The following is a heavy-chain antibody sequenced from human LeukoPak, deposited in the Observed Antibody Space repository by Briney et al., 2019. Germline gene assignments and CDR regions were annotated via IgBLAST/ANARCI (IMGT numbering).Heavy chain of an antibody. Sequence: PSKTLSLTCTVSGGSISSYYWSWIRQPAGKGLEWIGRIYTSGSTNYNPSLKSRVTMSVDTSKNQFSLKLSSVTAADTAVYYCARDYGSGNFFIYYGMDVWGQGTTVTVSS. CDR1: GGSISSYY. CDR2: IYTSGST. J-gene: IGHJ6*02. CDR3: ARDYGSGNFFIYYGMDV. V-gene: IGHV4-4*07. D-gene: IGHD3-10*01.